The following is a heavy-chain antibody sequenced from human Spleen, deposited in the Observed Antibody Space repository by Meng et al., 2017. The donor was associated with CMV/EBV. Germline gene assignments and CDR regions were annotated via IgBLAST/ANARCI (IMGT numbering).Heavy chain of an antibody. Sequence: ASVKVSCKASGYTFTAYYMHWVRQAPGQGLEWMGWINPNSGVTVFAQKFQARVTMTRGTSISTAYMELSRLRSDDTAMYYCARNLCSSTSCYGMDVWGQGTTVTVSS. CDR3: ARNLCSSTSCYGMDV. CDR2: INPNSGVT. D-gene: IGHD2-2*01. CDR1: GYTFTAYY. J-gene: IGHJ6*02. V-gene: IGHV1-2*02.